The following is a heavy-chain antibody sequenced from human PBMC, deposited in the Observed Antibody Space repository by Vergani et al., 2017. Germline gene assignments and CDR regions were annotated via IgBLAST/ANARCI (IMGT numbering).Heavy chain of an antibody. D-gene: IGHD3-22*01. CDR2: ISGTGGFT. J-gene: IGHJ5*01. CDR1: GFTFSSYA. Sequence: EVQLLESGGGLVQPGGSLRLSCAASGFTFSSYAMNWVRQAPGKGLEWVSGISGTGGFTYYADSVKGRFTISRDNSKNTLYLEMSSLRADDTDVYYCAKSASVSMSLPNWFESWGQGTHVTVS. CDR3: AKSASVSMSLPNWFES. V-gene: IGHV3-23*01.